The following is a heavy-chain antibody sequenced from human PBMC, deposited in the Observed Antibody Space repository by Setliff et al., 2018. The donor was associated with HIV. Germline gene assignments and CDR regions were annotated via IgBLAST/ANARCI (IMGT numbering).Heavy chain of an antibody. CDR1: AGSFSDYY. V-gene: IGHV4-34*01. Sequence: SETLSLTCAVYAGSFSDYYWSWIRQPPGKGLEWIGEINHSGSTKYNQSLRSRLTISVDTSKNQFSLKLSSVTVADTAVYYCATSGYSSSSGGDWFDPWGQ. CDR2: INHSGST. D-gene: IGHD6-6*01. CDR3: ATSGYSSSSGGDWFDP. J-gene: IGHJ5*02.